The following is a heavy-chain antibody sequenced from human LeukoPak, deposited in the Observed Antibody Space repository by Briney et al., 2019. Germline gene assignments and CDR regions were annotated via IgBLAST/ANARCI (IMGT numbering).Heavy chain of an antibody. CDR3: ARDHEYSSSYYYYYYMDV. Sequence: SETLSLTCAVYGGSFSGYYWSWIRQTPGKGLEWIGEINHSGSTNYNPSLKSRVTISVDTSKNQFSLKLSSVTAADTAVYYCARDHEYSSSYYYYYYMDVWGKGTTVTVSS. CDR2: INHSGST. J-gene: IGHJ6*03. D-gene: IGHD6-6*01. CDR1: GGSFSGYY. V-gene: IGHV4-34*01.